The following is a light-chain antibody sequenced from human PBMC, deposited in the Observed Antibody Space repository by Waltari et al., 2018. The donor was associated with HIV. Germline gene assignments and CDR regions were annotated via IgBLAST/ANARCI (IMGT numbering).Light chain of an antibody. CDR2: AAS. V-gene: IGKV1-39*01. J-gene: IGKJ1*01. CDR1: QRSSNY. Sequence: TQLPSSPSASVGDGVTIPSRASQRSSNYLNWYQHQSGHAPNLLIYAASNLPSGVPSRVSGSGSETDFNRTISNLQPEDLATYYCQQRHSTPRFGQGTTVEIK. CDR3: QQRHSTPR.